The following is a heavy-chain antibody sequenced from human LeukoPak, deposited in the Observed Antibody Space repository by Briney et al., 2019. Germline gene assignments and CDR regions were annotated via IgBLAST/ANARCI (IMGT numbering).Heavy chain of an antibody. CDR2: IFYDGNTK. V-gene: IGHV3-33*06. J-gene: IGHJ4*02. CDR1: GFTLSNYG. Sequence: SGGSLRLSCAASGFTLSNYGMHWVRQAPGKGLEWVAIIFYDGNTKYYADSVRGRFTISRDNSKNTLYLQMNSLRAEDTALYFCAQDRYNGYLAQWGQGILVTVSS. CDR3: AQDRYNGYLAQ. D-gene: IGHD5-12*01.